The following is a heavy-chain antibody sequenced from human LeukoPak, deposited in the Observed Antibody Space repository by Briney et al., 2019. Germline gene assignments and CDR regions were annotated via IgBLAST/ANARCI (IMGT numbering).Heavy chain of an antibody. CDR1: GFTFSSYG. V-gene: IGHV3-30*02. CDR3: AKGSITVFGVVSY. CDR2: IRYDGSNK. D-gene: IGHD3-3*01. Sequence: GGSLRLSCAASGFTFSSYGMHWVRQAPGKGLEWVTFIRYDGSNKYYADSVKGRFTISRDNSKNTLYLQMNSLRAEDTAVYYCAKGSITVFGVVSYWGQGTQVTVSS. J-gene: IGHJ4*02.